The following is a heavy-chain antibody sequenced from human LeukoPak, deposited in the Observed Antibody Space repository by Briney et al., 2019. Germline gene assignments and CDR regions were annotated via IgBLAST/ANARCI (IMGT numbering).Heavy chain of an antibody. CDR3: ARYNYYDTSAYYPYYFDY. CDR1: GDSISSGGFC. J-gene: IGHJ4*02. V-gene: IGHV4-31*03. Sequence: SETLSLTCTVSGDSISSGGFCWSWIRQHPGKGLEWIGYIYYSGSTYYNPSLKSRVTMSVDTSKNQFSLKLSSVTAADTAVYFCARYNYYDTSAYYPYYFDYWGQGTLVTVSS. CDR2: IYYSGST. D-gene: IGHD3-22*01.